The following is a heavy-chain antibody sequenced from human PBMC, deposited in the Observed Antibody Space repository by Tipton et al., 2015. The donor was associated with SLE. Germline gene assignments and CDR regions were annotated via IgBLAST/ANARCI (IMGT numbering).Heavy chain of an antibody. J-gene: IGHJ6*02. CDR3: ARDPNGVRTGTYSFYYYGMDV. CDR2: VYHDGST. Sequence: TLSLTCSVSGGSISSNYWIWIRQPPGKGLEWIGYVYHDGSTDYNPSLKSRVTISVDTSKNQFSLKLNSVTAADTAVYYCARDPNGVRTGTYSFYYYGMDVWGQGTTVTVSS. D-gene: IGHD2-8*01. V-gene: IGHV4-59*01. CDR1: GGSISSNY.